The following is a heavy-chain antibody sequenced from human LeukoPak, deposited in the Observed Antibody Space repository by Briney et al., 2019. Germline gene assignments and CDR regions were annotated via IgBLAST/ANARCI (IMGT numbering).Heavy chain of an antibody. Sequence: PSETLSLTCAVSGGSISSGGYSWSWIRQPPGKGLEWIGYIYHSGSTYYNPSLKSRVTISVDRSKNQFSLELSSVTAADTAVYYCARGYCSSTSCWFDPWGQGTLVTVSS. CDR3: ARGYCSSTSCWFDP. CDR2: IYHSGST. V-gene: IGHV4-30-2*01. D-gene: IGHD2-2*01. CDR1: GGSISSGGYS. J-gene: IGHJ5*02.